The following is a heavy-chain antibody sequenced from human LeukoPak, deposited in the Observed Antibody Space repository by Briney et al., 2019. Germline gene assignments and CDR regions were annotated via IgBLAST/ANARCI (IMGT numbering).Heavy chain of an antibody. CDR2: IYYSGST. D-gene: IGHD2-2*01. V-gene: IGHV4-59*01. CDR3: ARGVTDCSSTSCYDHFDY. J-gene: IGHJ4*02. CDR1: GGSISSYY. Sequence: SETLSLTCTVSGGSISSYYWSWIRQPPGEGLEWIGYIYYSGSTNYNPSLKSRVTISVDTSKNQFSLKLSSVTAADTAVYYCARGVTDCSSTSCYDHFDYWGQGTLVTVSS.